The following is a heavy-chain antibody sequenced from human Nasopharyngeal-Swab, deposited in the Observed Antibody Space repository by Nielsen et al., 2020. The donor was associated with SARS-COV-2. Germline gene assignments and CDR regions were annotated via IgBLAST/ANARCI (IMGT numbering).Heavy chain of an antibody. D-gene: IGHD6-13*01. Sequence: VRQMPGKGLEWIGEVSQGGGTNYNPSLKNRVTISVATSKNQFSLKLSSVTATETAVYYCARGGAGAVPSPVLGLGPYYSYYYMDVWGKGTTVTVSS. CDR3: ARGGAGAVPSPVLGLGPYYSYYYMDV. V-gene: IGHV4-34*01. J-gene: IGHJ6*03. CDR2: VSQGGGT.